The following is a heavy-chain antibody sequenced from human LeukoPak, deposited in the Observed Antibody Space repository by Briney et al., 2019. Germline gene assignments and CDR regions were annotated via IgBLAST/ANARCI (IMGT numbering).Heavy chain of an antibody. CDR3: ARRRGAYFDY. V-gene: IGHV4-38-2*01. D-gene: IGHD1-26*01. Sequence: PSETLSLTCAASGYSISSGYYWGWIRQPPGKGLEWIGSIYHSGSTYYNPSLKSRVTISVDTSKNQFSLKLSSVTAADTAVYYCARRRGAYFDYWGQGTLVTVSS. CDR1: GYSISSGYY. CDR2: IYHSGST. J-gene: IGHJ4*02.